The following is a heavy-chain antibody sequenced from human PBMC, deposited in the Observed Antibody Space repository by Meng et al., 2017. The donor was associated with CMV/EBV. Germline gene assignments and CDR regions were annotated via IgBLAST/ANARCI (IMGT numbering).Heavy chain of an antibody. CDR2: ISSSSSYI. V-gene: IGHV3-21*01. J-gene: IGHJ6*02. Sequence: GGSLRLSCAASGFSVSRNDMSWVRQAPGKGLEWVSSISSSSSYIYYADSVKGRFTISRDNAKNSLYLQMNSLRAEDTAVYYCARDGGDCSSTSCYTHGYYGMDVWGQGTTVTVSS. D-gene: IGHD2-2*02. CDR3: ARDGGDCSSTSCYTHGYYGMDV. CDR1: GFSVSRND.